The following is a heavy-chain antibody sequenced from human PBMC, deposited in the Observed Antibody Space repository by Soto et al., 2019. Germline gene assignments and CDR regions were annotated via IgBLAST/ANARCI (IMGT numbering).Heavy chain of an antibody. CDR1: GFTFIRHA. Sequence: RVSLRLSCAASGFTFIRHAMDWVRQAPVKGLEWVSGISPSGESTHYADSVKGRFTISRDNSNSMLYLQMSSLRAEETAIYYCVKRTTNYCSGDSCSTVCGQVTTVPVS. CDR2: ISPSGEST. CDR3: VKRTTNYCSGDSCSTV. V-gene: IGHV3-23*01. D-gene: IGHD2-15*01. J-gene: IGHJ6*02.